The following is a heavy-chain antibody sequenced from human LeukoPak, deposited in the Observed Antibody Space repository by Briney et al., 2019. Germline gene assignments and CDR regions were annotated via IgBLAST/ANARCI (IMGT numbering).Heavy chain of an antibody. CDR2: IYYTGST. D-gene: IGHD3-10*01. Sequence: SETLSLTCIVSGGSISTYYWSWIRQPPGKGLEWIGYIYYTGSTTYNPSLKSRVSISVDTSKNKFSLDLNSVSAADTAVYYCARGRGDARGTSFDPWGQGTLVTVSS. J-gene: IGHJ5*02. CDR1: GGSISTYY. V-gene: IGHV4-59*01. CDR3: ARGRGDARGTSFDP.